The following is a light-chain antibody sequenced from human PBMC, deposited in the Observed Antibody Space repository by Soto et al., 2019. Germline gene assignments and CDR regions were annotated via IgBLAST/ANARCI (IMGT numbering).Light chain of an antibody. CDR2: EVS. CDR1: SSDVGGYKY. CDR3: SSYAGSNNVV. V-gene: IGLV2-8*01. Sequence: QSALTQPPSASGSPGQSVTISCTGTSSDVGGYKYVSWYQQHPGKAPKLMIYEVSKRPSGVPDRFSGSKSGNTASLTVSGLKDEDEADYYCSSYAGSNNVVFGGGTKLTVL. J-gene: IGLJ2*01.